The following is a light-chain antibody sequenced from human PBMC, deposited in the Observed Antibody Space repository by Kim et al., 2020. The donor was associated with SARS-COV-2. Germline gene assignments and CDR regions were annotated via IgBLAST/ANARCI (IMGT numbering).Light chain of an antibody. Sequence: GQLLERSCSGARSNIGNHAISWYRQPPGTAPKLQIYNSYQRPSGVPDRFSGSKSGTSASLAIGGLQSEDEVDYYYAAWDDSLNGVIFGGGTQLTVL. CDR3: AAWDDSLNGVI. CDR1: RSNIGNHA. V-gene: IGLV1-44*01. J-gene: IGLJ2*01. CDR2: NSY.